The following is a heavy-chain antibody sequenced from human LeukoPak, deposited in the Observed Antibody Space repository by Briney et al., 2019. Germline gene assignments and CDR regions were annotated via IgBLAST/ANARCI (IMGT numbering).Heavy chain of an antibody. J-gene: IGHJ6*02. V-gene: IGHV3-7*01. CDR1: GFSFSNYW. D-gene: IGHD6-19*01. CDR2: MKEDGGEI. Sequence: GGTLRLSCAASGFSFSNYWWSWVRQAPGKGLEWVGNMKEDGGEINYVDSVKGRFTISRDNAKNSLYLHLNSLRVEYTAAYYWARRAGVAVVGTWDYYYGMDVWGQGTTVTVSS. CDR3: ARRAGVAVVGTWDYYYGMDV.